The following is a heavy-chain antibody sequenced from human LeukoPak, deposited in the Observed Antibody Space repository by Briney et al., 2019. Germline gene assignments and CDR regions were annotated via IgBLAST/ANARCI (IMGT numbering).Heavy chain of an antibody. CDR1: GFTFSSYA. CDR2: ISGSGGST. D-gene: IGHD5-18*01. Sequence: GGSLRLSCAASGFTFSSYAMSWVRQAPGKGLEWVSAISGSGGSTYYADSVKGRFTISRENSKNTLYLQMNSLRAEDTAVYYCAKRGYSYGTFDYWGQGTLVTVSS. CDR3: AKRGYSYGTFDY. V-gene: IGHV3-23*01. J-gene: IGHJ4*02.